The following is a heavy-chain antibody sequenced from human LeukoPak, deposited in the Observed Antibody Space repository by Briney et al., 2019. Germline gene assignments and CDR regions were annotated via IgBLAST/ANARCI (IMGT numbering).Heavy chain of an antibody. J-gene: IGHJ4*02. V-gene: IGHV3-7*01. CDR2: IKQDGTEK. Sequence: GGSLRLSCAASGFTFNNYWMSWVRQAPGKGLEWVANIKQDGTEKYYVDSVKGRFTISRDNAKNSLYLQMNSLRAEDTAVYYRANRGYSLDYWGQGTLVTVSS. CDR1: GFTFNNYW. CDR3: ANRGYSLDY. D-gene: IGHD5-18*01.